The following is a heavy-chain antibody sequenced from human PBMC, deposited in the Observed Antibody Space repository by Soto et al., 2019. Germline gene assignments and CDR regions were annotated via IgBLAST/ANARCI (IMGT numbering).Heavy chain of an antibody. Sequence: EVQLEESGGGLVQPGGSLRLACKTPGFTFNNYWMSWLRQAPGKGLEWVANINQDGSQTDYVDSVKGRFTLSRDNAKNSLYLQMNSLRVEDTAVYYCARDSRSHDTDYWGPGTLVTVS. CDR3: ARDSRSHDTDY. J-gene: IGHJ4*02. CDR2: INQDGSQT. V-gene: IGHV3-7*05. CDR1: GFTFNNYW. D-gene: IGHD3-22*01.